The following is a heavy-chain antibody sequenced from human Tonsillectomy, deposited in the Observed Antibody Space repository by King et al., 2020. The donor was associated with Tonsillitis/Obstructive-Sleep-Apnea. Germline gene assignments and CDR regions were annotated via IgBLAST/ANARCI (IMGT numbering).Heavy chain of an antibody. CDR2: IKSKSDGGTT. Sequence: DVQLVESGGGLVKPGGSLRLSCAASGFTFSKAWMSWVRQAPGKGLEWVGRIKSKSDGGTTDYAAPVKVRFTISRDDSKNTLYLQMNSLKTDDTAVYYCTAVDCSSPSCYSDFDYWGQGTLVTVSP. CDR1: GFTFSKAW. D-gene: IGHD2-2*01. V-gene: IGHV3-15*01. CDR3: TAVDCSSPSCYSDFDY. J-gene: IGHJ4*02.